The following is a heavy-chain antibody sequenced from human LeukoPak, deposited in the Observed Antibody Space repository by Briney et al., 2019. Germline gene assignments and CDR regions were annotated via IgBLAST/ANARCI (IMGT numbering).Heavy chain of an antibody. CDR2: IKSRNDGVTT. D-gene: IGHD2-8*01. CDR1: GFAFRNAW. V-gene: IGHV3-15*01. Sequence: GGSLSLSCAASGFAFRNAWMSCLRHATGEGGEWVGRIKSRNDGVTTDYGAPGNRRFTISRDNSKITVYLQMTSLRTEDTAVYYCTTDASPYCTNGVCYSGCNFDYWGQGTLVTVSS. CDR3: TTDASPYCTNGVCYSGCNFDY. J-gene: IGHJ4*02.